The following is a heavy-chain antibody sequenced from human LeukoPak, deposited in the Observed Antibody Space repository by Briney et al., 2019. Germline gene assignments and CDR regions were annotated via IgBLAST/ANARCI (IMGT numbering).Heavy chain of an antibody. D-gene: IGHD3-10*01. V-gene: IGHV3-23*01. CDR2: ISGSGGST. Sequence: GGSLRLSCAASGFTFSSYAMSWVRQAPGKGLEWVSAISGSGGSTYYADSVKGRFTISRDNSKNTLYLQMNSLRAEDTAVYYCARCGSGSSVNWFDPWGQGTLVTVSS. J-gene: IGHJ5*02. CDR3: ARCGSGSSVNWFDP. CDR1: GFTFSSYA.